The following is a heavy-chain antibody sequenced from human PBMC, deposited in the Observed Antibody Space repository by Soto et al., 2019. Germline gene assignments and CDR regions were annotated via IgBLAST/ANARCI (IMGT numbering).Heavy chain of an antibody. V-gene: IGHV4-31*03. D-gene: IGHD3-10*01. CDR3: ARDQAGTHLLNWFDP. CDR1: GDSISSGGYY. J-gene: IGHJ5*02. Sequence: SETLSLTCTFSGDSISSGGYYWSWIRQHPGKGLEWIGYIYYSGSTYYNPSLKSRVTISIDTSKNQFSLKLSSVTAADTAVYYCARDQAGTHLLNWFDPWGQGTLVTVSS. CDR2: IYYSGST.